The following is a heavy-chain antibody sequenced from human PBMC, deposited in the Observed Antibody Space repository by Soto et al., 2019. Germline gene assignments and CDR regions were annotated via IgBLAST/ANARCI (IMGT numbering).Heavy chain of an antibody. Sequence: EVRLVESGGGLVQPGRSLRLSCAASGFTFDDYAMHWVRRAPGKGLEWVSGISWNSGKIAYADSVRGRFTISRDNAKNSRYLQMNSLRTEDTALYYCARDIGYSGFNRFDPWGQGTLVTVSS. D-gene: IGHD5-12*01. CDR3: ARDIGYSGFNRFDP. CDR2: ISWNSGKI. J-gene: IGHJ5*02. V-gene: IGHV3-9*01. CDR1: GFTFDDYA.